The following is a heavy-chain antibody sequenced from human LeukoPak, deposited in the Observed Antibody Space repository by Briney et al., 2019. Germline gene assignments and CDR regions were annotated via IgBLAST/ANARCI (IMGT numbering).Heavy chain of an antibody. J-gene: IGHJ6*02. V-gene: IGHV3-23*01. CDR1: GFTFSSYA. D-gene: IGHD4/OR15-4a*01. CDR3: AKGNVYGGNGMDV. CDR2: ISGSGGST. Sequence: PGGSLRLPCAASGFTFSSYAMNWVRQAPGKGLEWVSDISGSGGSTYHADSVKGRFTISRDNSKNTLYLQMNSLRAEDTAVYYCAKGNVYGGNGMDVWGQGTTVTVSS.